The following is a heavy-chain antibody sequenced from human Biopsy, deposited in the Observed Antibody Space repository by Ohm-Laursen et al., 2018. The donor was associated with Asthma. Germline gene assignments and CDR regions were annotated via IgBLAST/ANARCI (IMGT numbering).Heavy chain of an antibody. V-gene: IGHV1-69*13. CDR2: INSVFGTT. J-gene: IGHJ4*02. CDR1: GGTFNTYV. D-gene: IGHD2-2*01. Sequence: GDSAKVSCKSLGGTFNTYVIGWGRQAPGQGLEWLGGINSVFGTTTYPQKFQDRVTITADDSTSTVYMELSSLRSEDTAVYYCARKAGSCISRTCFSLDFWGQGTLVTVSS. CDR3: ARKAGSCISRTCFSLDF.